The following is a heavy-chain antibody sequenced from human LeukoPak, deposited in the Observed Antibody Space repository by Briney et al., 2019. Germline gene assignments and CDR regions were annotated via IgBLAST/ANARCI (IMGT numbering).Heavy chain of an antibody. Sequence: GGSPRLSCAASGFTFSSYSMNWVRQAPGKGLEWVSSISSSSSYIYYADSVKGRFTISRDNAKNSLYLQMNSLRAEDTAVYYCARDPYYYDSSGLFDYWGQGTLVTVSS. D-gene: IGHD3-22*01. J-gene: IGHJ4*02. CDR2: ISSSSSYI. CDR3: ARDPYYYDSSGLFDY. CDR1: GFTFSSYS. V-gene: IGHV3-21*01.